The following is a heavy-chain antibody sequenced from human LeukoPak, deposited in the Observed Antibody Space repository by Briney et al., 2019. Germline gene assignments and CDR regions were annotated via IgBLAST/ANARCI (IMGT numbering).Heavy chain of an antibody. D-gene: IGHD3-10*01. Sequence: SETLSLTCTVSGGSISSSSYYWGWIRQPAGRGLEWIGRIYTSGSTNYNPSLKSRVTISVDTSKNQFSLKLSSVTAADTAVYYCARDRLFGHYGSGSSVIDYWGQGTLVTVSS. CDR3: ARDRLFGHYGSGSSVIDY. CDR2: IYTSGST. V-gene: IGHV4-61*02. CDR1: GGSISSSSYY. J-gene: IGHJ4*02.